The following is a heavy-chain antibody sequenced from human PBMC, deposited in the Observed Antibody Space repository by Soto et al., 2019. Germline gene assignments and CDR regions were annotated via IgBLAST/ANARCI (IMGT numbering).Heavy chain of an antibody. CDR3: AHTDEWLLYEFDRYYFDY. J-gene: IGHJ4*02. CDR2: FDPEDGET. V-gene: IGHV1-24*01. CDR1: GYTLTELS. Sequence: ASVKVSCKVSGYTLTELSMHWVRQAPGKGLEWMGGFDPEDGETIYAQKFQGRVTMTEDTSTDTAYMELSSLRSEDTAVYYCAHTDEWLLYEFDRYYFDYWGQGTLVTVSS. D-gene: IGHD3-3*01.